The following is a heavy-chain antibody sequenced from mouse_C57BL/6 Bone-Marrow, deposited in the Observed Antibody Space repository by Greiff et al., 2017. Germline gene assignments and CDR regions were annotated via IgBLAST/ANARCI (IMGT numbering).Heavy chain of an antibody. D-gene: IGHD1-1*01. J-gene: IGHJ1*03. CDR2: IWWDDDK. V-gene: IGHV8-8*01. CDR3: ARPITTVVATDWYFDV. Sequence: QVTLKVSGPGILQPSQTLSLTCSFSGFSLSTFGMGVGWIRPPSGKGLEWLAHIWWDDDKYYNPALKSRLTISKDTSKNQVFLKIANVDTADTATYYCARPITTVVATDWYFDVWGTGTTVTVSS. CDR1: GFSLSTFGMG.